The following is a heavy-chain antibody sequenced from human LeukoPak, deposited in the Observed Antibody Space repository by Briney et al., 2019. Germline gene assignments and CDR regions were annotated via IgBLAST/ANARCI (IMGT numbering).Heavy chain of an antibody. D-gene: IGHD6-13*01. CDR1: GGSISNYY. V-gene: IGHV4-59*08. CDR2: IYYSGSP. CDR3: ARLTAGIVRLFDY. Sequence: PSETLSLTCTVSGGSISNYYWSWIRQPPGRGLEWIGYIYYSGSPNYNPSLKSRVTISVDPSQNQFSFKMKSVTAADTAEYLCARLTAGIVRLFDYWGQGTLVTVTS. J-gene: IGHJ4*02.